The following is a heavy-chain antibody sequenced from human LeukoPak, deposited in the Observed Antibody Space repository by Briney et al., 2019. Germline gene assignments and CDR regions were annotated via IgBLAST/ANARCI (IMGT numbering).Heavy chain of an antibody. CDR2: IHTSGTT. Sequence: SETLSLTCTVSGGSISGYYWSWIRQPAGKALEWIGRIHTSGTTNYNPSLKSRVTMSVDTSKNQFSLKLNSVTAAETARYSCASGSRSRSGILHKDHYYGMDVWGQGTTVTVSS. J-gene: IGHJ6*02. V-gene: IGHV4-4*07. CDR3: ASGSRSRSGILHKDHYYGMDV. CDR1: GGSISGYY. D-gene: IGHD2-21*01.